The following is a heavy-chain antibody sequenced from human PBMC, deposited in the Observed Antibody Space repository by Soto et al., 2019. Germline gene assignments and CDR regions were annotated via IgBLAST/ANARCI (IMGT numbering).Heavy chain of an antibody. CDR3: SKELVGPVWYFDR. J-gene: IGHJ2*01. D-gene: IGHD6-6*01. CDR2: ISGSGIST. CDR1: GITFRSYA. V-gene: IGHV3-23*01. Sequence: DVQLLESGGGLLQPGGSQRQSFAASGITFRSYAISWFRLAPGTGLERVSGISGSGISTHYADSVKGRFAVFRENSKNTLYLQMNSLRDEDTAVYNCSKELVGPVWYFDRWVRGTLFTFSS.